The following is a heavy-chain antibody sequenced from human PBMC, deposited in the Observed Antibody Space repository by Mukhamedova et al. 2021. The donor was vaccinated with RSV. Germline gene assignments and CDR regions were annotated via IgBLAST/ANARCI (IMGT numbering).Heavy chain of an antibody. Sequence: GKALEWLALIYWDDEKRYSPSLKSRLTITKDTSKNQVVLTMTNMDPAETATNYCAPSSSGYFHYWGQGTLVTVPS. CDR3: APSSSGYFHY. D-gene: IGHD7-27*01. V-gene: IGHV2-5*02. CDR2: IYWDDEK. J-gene: IGHJ4*02.